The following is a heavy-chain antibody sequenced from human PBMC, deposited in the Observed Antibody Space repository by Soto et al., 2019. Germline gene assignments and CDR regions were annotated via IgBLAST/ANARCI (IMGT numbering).Heavy chain of an antibody. D-gene: IGHD2-2*01. CDR3: AKGDIVVVPAATDAFDI. CDR2: ISYDGSNK. CDR1: GFTFSSYG. J-gene: IGHJ3*02. V-gene: IGHV3-30*18. Sequence: GGSLRLSCAASGFTFSSYGMHWVRQAPGKGLEWVAVISYDGSNKYYADSVKGRFTISRDNSKNTLYLQMNSLRAEDTAVYYCAKGDIVVVPAATDAFDIWGQGTMVTVSS.